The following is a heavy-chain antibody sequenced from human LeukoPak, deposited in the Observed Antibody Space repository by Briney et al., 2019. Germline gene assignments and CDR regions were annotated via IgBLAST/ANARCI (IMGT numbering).Heavy chain of an antibody. CDR1: GYTFTCYY. CDR3: ARCGSWSDYYYMDV. V-gene: IGHV1-18*04. D-gene: IGHD1-26*01. Sequence: ASVKVSCKASGYTFTCYYMHWVRQAPGQGLEWRGWISAYNGNTNYAQKLQGRVTRTTDTATSTAYMELRSLRSDDTAVYYCARCGSWSDYYYMDVWGKGTTVTVSS. J-gene: IGHJ6*03. CDR2: ISAYNGNT.